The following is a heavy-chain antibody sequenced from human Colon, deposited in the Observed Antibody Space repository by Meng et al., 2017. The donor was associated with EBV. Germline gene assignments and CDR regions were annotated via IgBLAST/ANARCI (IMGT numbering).Heavy chain of an antibody. J-gene: IGHJ4*02. CDR3: ARVGAYCGGDCYHPR. CDR2: IYHSGST. Sequence: QGHLQELGPGPVKPSGTLALTCAVSGGSLSSRNWWSWVRQPPGKGLEWIGEIYHSGSTNYNPSLKSRVTISVDESKNQFSLRLSSVTAADTAVYYCARVGAYCGGDCYHPRWGQGTLVTVSS. D-gene: IGHD2-21*02. CDR1: GGSLSSRNW. V-gene: IGHV4-4*02.